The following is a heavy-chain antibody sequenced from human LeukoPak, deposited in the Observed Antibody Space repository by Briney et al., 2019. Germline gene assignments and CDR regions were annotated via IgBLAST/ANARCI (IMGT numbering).Heavy chain of an antibody. D-gene: IGHD2-8*01. Sequence: GESLKISCKGSGYSFTSYWIGWVRQMPGKGLEWMGIIYPGDSDTRYSPSFQGQVTISADKSISTAYLQWSSLKASDTAMYYCARQFYHPRGLYDYFDYWGQGTLVTVSS. CDR1: GYSFTSYW. V-gene: IGHV5-51*01. J-gene: IGHJ4*02. CDR3: ARQFYHPRGLYDYFDY. CDR2: IYPGDSDT.